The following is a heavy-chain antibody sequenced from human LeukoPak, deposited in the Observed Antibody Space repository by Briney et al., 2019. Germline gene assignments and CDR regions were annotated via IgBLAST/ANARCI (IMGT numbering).Heavy chain of an antibody. CDR2: INHSGST. CDR3: ARAYGDYPFDY. J-gene: IGHJ4*02. CDR1: GFTFSSYW. Sequence: PGGSLRLSCAASGFTFSSYWMSWVRQPPGKGLEWIGEINHSGSTNYNPSLKSRVTISVDTSKNQFSLKLSSVTAADTAVYYCARAYGDYPFDYWGQGTLVTVSS. D-gene: IGHD4-17*01. V-gene: IGHV4-34*01.